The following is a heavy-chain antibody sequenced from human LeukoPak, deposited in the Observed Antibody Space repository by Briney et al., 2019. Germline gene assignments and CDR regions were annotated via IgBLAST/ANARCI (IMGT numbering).Heavy chain of an antibody. CDR1: GDSLSRNY. V-gene: IGHV4-59*01. J-gene: IGHJ4*02. Sequence: SETLSLTCTVTGDSLSRNYWSWLRQPPRKTLEWIGYVYYGGATNYNPSLRSRVSISVDTSRNQFSLHLTSVAAADTAVYYCARGRGRDGDNLSNWGQGTLVTVSS. D-gene: IGHD5-24*01. CDR3: ARGRGRDGDNLSN. CDR2: VYYGGAT.